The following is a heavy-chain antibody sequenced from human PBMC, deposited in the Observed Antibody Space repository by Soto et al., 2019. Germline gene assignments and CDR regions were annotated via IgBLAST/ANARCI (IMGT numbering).Heavy chain of an antibody. D-gene: IGHD6-19*01. J-gene: IGHJ4*02. V-gene: IGHV1-3*01. CDR3: AKTPGDMTIAVLTPIDY. Sequence: ASVKVSCKASGYSFTTSAMHWVRQAPGQSLEWMGWINAGNGDTKYSQKFQGRVTITRDTSANTSYMELNSLRSEDTGVYFCAKTPGDMTIAVLTPIDYWGQGTLVTVSS. CDR1: GYSFTTSA. CDR2: INAGNGDT.